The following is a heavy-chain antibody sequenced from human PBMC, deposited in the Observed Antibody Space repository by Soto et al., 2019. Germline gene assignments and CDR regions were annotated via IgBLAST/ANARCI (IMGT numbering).Heavy chain of an antibody. CDR3: ARSIAAVYTFDP. J-gene: IGHJ5*02. Sequence: SETLSLTCAVYGGSFSSYYWSWIRQPPGKGLEWIGEINHSGSTNYNPSLKSRVTISVDTSKNQFSLKVSSVTAADTAVYYCARSIAAVYTFDPWGQGTLVTVSS. V-gene: IGHV4-34*01. CDR2: INHSGST. CDR1: GGSFSSYY. D-gene: IGHD6-13*01.